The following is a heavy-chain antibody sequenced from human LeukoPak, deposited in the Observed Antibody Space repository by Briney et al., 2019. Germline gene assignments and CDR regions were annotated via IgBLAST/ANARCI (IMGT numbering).Heavy chain of an antibody. CDR3: ARDPYSSGWLTSWYFDY. V-gene: IGHV4-38-2*02. CDR1: GYSISSGFY. Sequence: SETLSLTCTVSGYSISSGFYWGWLRQPPGKGLEWIGSIYHSGSTYYNPSLKSRVTISVDTSKNQFSLKLSSVTAADTAVYYCARDPYSSGWLTSWYFDYWGQGTLVTVSS. J-gene: IGHJ4*02. CDR2: IYHSGST. D-gene: IGHD6-19*01.